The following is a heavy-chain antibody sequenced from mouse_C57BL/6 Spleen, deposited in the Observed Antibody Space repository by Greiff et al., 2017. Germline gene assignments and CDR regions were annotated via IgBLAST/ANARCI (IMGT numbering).Heavy chain of an antibody. CDR3: ARLRIDSSGYVDY. D-gene: IGHD3-2*02. Sequence: EVQLVESGGDLVKPGGSLKLSCAASGFTFSSYGMSWVRQTPDKRLEWVATISSGGSYTYYPDSVKGRFTISRDNAKNTLYLQMSSLKSEDTAMYYCARLRIDSSGYVDYWGQGTTLTVSS. CDR2: ISSGGSYT. CDR1: GFTFSSYG. J-gene: IGHJ2*01. V-gene: IGHV5-6*01.